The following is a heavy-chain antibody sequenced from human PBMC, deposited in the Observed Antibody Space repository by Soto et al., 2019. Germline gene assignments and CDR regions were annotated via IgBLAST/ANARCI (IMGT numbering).Heavy chain of an antibody. J-gene: IGHJ4*02. CDR1: GFTFNRHW. Sequence: EVQLVESGGGLVQPGGSLRLSCAVSGFTFNRHWMSWVRQTPGKGLEWVASIKEDGSEKSYVDSVKGRFTISRDNAQNPLFLQIDSLRVEATAVYYCVGTGWNPPDYWGQGTLVTVSS. CDR3: VGTGWNPPDY. V-gene: IGHV3-7*01. D-gene: IGHD1-1*01. CDR2: IKEDGSEK.